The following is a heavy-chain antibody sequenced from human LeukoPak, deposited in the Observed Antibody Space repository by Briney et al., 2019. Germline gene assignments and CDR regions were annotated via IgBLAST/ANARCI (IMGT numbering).Heavy chain of an antibody. D-gene: IGHD3-22*01. CDR1: GFTFSSYA. V-gene: IGHV3-23*01. CDR3: AKDRGITMIVVVHRNGYDY. Sequence: GGSLRLSCAASGFTFSSYAMSWVRQAPGKGLEWVSAISGSGGSTYYADSVKGRFTISRDNSKNALYLQMNSLRAEDTAVYYCAKDRGITMIVVVHRNGYDYWGQGTLVTVSS. CDR2: ISGSGGST. J-gene: IGHJ4*02.